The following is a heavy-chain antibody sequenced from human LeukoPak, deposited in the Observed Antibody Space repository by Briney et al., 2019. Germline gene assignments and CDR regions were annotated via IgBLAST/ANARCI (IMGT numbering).Heavy chain of an antibody. CDR3: AKAVVAADSFEY. Sequence: GGSLRLSCAASGFIFSGHYMNWVRQAPGKGLEWVANIDQRGSEKQYVDSVKGRFTISRDNTKNLVFLQMDNLRVEDTAVYYCAKAVVAADSFEYWGQGTQVIVSS. V-gene: IGHV3-7*01. D-gene: IGHD2-15*01. CDR2: IDQRGSEK. J-gene: IGHJ4*02. CDR1: GFIFSGHY.